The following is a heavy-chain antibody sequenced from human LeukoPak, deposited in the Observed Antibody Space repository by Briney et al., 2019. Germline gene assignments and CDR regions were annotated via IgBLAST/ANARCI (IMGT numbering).Heavy chain of an antibody. V-gene: IGHV4-34*01. D-gene: IGHD6-19*01. CDR1: GGSFSGYY. CDR3: ARAPSGSGWYSENGYFQH. Sequence: SETLSLTCAVYGGSFSGYYWSWIRQPPGKGLEWIGEINHSGSTNYNPSLKSRVTISVDTSKNQFSLELSSVTAADTAVYYCARAPSGSGWYSENGYFQHWGQGTLVTVSS. J-gene: IGHJ1*01. CDR2: INHSGST.